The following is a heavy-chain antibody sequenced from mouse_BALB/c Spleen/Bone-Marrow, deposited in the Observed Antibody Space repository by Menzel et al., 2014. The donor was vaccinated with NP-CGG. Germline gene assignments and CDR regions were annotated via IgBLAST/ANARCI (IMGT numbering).Heavy chain of an antibody. D-gene: IGHD1-1*01. CDR3: ARSGYYGSNYAMDY. CDR2: INPGSGGT. J-gene: IGHJ4*01. Sequence: QVQLQQSGAELVRPGTSVKVSCKASGYAFTNYLIEWAKQRPGQGLEWIGVINPGSGGTNYNEKFKGKATLTADKSSSTAYMQLSSLTSDDSAVYFCARSGYYGSNYAMDYWGQGTSVTVSS. CDR1: GYAFTNYL. V-gene: IGHV1-54*01.